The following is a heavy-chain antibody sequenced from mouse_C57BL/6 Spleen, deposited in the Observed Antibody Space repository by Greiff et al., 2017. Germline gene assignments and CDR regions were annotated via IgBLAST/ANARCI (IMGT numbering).Heavy chain of an antibody. J-gene: IGHJ1*03. Sequence: EVKLMESEGGLVQPGSSMKLSCTASGFTFSDYYMAWVRQVPEKGLEWVANINYDGSSTYYLDSLKSRFIISRDNAKNILYLQMSSLKSEDTATYYCAREGGGYHWYFDVWGTGTTVTVSS. D-gene: IGHD2-2*01. V-gene: IGHV5-16*01. CDR3: AREGGGYHWYFDV. CDR2: INYDGSST. CDR1: GFTFSDYY.